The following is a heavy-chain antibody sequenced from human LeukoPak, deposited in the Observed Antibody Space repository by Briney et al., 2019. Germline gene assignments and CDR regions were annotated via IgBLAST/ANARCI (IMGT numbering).Heavy chain of an antibody. CDR1: GFTFSSYW. CDR2: IKQDGSEK. Sequence: GGSLRLSCAASGFTFSSYWMSWVRQAPGKGLEWVASIKQDGSEKYYVDSVKGRFTISRDNAKNSLYLQMNSLRAEDTAVYYCARDQGYYYDSSGSDYWGQGTLVTVSS. J-gene: IGHJ4*02. CDR3: ARDQGYYYDSSGSDY. D-gene: IGHD3-22*01. V-gene: IGHV3-7*01.